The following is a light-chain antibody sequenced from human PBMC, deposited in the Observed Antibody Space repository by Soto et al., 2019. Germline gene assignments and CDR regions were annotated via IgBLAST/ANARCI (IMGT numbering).Light chain of an antibody. Sequence: QSALTQPASVSGSPGQSITISCIGTSSDIGSYNHVAWYQQFPGKSPKLTIYEVSSRPSGVSSRFSGSKSGNTASLTISGLQAEDEADYYCMAYTGSSTSYVFGSGTKLTVL. CDR3: MAYTGSSTSYV. V-gene: IGLV2-14*01. CDR1: SSDIGSYNH. J-gene: IGLJ1*01. CDR2: EVS.